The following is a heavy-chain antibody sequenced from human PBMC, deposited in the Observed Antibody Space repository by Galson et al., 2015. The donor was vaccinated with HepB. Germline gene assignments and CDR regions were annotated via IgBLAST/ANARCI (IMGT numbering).Heavy chain of an antibody. V-gene: IGHV5-10-1*01. D-gene: IGHD2-15*01. CDR1: GYRFTSYW. CDR3: ARSSDGLDV. J-gene: IGHJ6*02. CDR2: IDPTDSYT. Sequence: SGAEVKKPGESLRISCAASGYRFTSYWIIWVRQMPGKGLEWMGKIDPTDSYTNYSPSFQGHVTISTDRSTRTVYLQWSSLKASDTAMYYCARSSDGLDVWGQGTTVTVSS.